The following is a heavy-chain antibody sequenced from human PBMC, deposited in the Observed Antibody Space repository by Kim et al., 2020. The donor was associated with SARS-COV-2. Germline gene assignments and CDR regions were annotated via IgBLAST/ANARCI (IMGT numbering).Heavy chain of an antibody. CDR1: GYTFTGYY. J-gene: IGHJ3*02. D-gene: IGHD3-10*01. V-gene: IGHV1-2*06. CDR2: INPNSGGT. Sequence: ASVKVSCKASGYTFTGYYMHWVRQAPGQGLEWMGRINPNSGGTNYAQKFQGRVTMTRDTSISTAYMELSRLRSDDTAVYYCARDVFLGITMVRGVLDAFDIWGQGTMVTVSS. CDR3: ARDVFLGITMVRGVLDAFDI.